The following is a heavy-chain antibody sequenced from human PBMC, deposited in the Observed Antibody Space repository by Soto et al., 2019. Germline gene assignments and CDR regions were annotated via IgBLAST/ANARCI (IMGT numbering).Heavy chain of an antibody. CDR2: INPNNGAT. Sequence: QVPLVQSGAEVKKPGASVKVSCKAPRYIFTAYFMHWVRQAPGQGLEWMGWINPNNGATHYGLSFQGKVTMTRDTSISTAYMELSSLRSDDTAVYYCASHDPGARFDPWGQGTLVIVSS. J-gene: IGHJ5*02. V-gene: IGHV1-2*02. CDR3: ASHDPGARFDP. CDR1: RYIFTAYF. D-gene: IGHD1-1*01.